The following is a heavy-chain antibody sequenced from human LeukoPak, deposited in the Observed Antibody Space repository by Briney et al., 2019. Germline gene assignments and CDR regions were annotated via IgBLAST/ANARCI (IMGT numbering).Heavy chain of an antibody. Sequence: SETLSLTCTVSGGSMITGGYYWSWIRQPPGKGLEWIGYIYHSGSTYYNPSLKSRVTISVDTSKNQFSLKLSSVTAADTAVYYCARPEAGFDYWGQGTLVTVSS. J-gene: IGHJ4*02. CDR2: IYHSGST. CDR3: ARPEAGFDY. V-gene: IGHV4-30-2*03. CDR1: GGSMITGGYY.